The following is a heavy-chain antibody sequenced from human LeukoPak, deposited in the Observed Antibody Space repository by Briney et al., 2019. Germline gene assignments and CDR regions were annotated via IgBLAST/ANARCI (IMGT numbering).Heavy chain of an antibody. D-gene: IGHD2-15*01. J-gene: IGHJ4*02. CDR2: LYHSGST. CDR1: GYSISSGYY. Sequence: SETLSLTCAVSGYSISSGYYWGWIRQPPGKGLEWIGSLYHSGSTFYNPSLKSRVTMSVDTSKNQFSLKLSSVTAADTAVYYCTRVYCSGDSCYHFDYWGQGTPVTVSS. CDR3: TRVYCSGDSCYHFDY. V-gene: IGHV4-38-2*01.